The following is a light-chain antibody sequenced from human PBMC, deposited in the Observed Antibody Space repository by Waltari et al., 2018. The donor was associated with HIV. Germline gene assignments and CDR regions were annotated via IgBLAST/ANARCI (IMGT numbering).Light chain of an antibody. J-gene: IGLJ3*02. CDR3: QSYDSSHCWV. CDR2: EAN. Sequence: FMLTQPHSVSESPGKTVTISCTRSSGSIASNYVQWYQQRPGSAPTTVVYEANQRPSGVPDRFSCSIDSSSNSASLTISGLKTEDEADYYCQSYDSSHCWVFGGGTKLTVL. V-gene: IGLV6-57*04. CDR1: SGSIASNY.